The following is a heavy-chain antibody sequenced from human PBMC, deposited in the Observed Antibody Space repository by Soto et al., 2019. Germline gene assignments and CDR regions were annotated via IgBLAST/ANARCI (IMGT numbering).Heavy chain of an antibody. Sequence: QITLKESGPTLVKPTQTLTLTCTFSGFSLRTSGVGVGWIRQPPGKALEWLALIYWDDDKRYSPSLKSRLTITTDTHNHQVVRTITNTDRVDTARYFCANTGGSGSFLDYWGRGTLVTVSS. CDR3: ANTGGSGSFLDY. CDR1: GFSLRTSGVG. J-gene: IGHJ4*02. CDR2: IYWDDDK. V-gene: IGHV2-5*02. D-gene: IGHD3-10*01.